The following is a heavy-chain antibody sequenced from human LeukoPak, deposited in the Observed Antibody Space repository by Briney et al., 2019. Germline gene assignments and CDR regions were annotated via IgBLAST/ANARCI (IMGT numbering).Heavy chain of an antibody. J-gene: IGHJ6*03. CDR2: ISHSGAT. CDR3: ARTTMVRGTYYMDV. CDR1: GGSFRPYY. V-gene: IGHV4-34*01. D-gene: IGHD3-10*01. Sequence: SETLSLTCAVYGGSFRPYYSTWIRQPPGKGLEWIGEISHSGATHYNPSLKSRLTLPVDTSKSLFSLMLSSVTAADTAVYYCARTTMVRGTYYMDVWGKGTTVTVSS.